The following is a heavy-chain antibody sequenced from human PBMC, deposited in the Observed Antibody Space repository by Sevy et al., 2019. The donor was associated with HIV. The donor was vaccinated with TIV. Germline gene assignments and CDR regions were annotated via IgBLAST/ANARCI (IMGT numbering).Heavy chain of an antibody. CDR3: ARGGRIAAASLDY. CDR1: GGSISSGGYS. CDR2: IYHSGST. Sequence: SETLSLTCAVSGGSISSGGYSWGWIRQPPGKGLEWIGYIYHSGSTYYNPSLKSRVTISVDRSKNQFSLKLSSVTAADTAVYYCARGGRIAAASLDYWGQGTLVTVSS. D-gene: IGHD6-13*01. J-gene: IGHJ4*02. V-gene: IGHV4-30-2*01.